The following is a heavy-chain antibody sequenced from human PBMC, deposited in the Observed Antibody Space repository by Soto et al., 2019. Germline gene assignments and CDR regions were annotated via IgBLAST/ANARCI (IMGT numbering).Heavy chain of an antibody. V-gene: IGHV3-49*04. CDR2: IRSKAYGGTT. CDR3: TREGIRYYYDSSGYYTPDY. CDR1: GFTFGDYA. D-gene: IGHD3-22*01. J-gene: IGHJ4*02. Sequence: LRLSCTASGFTFGDYAMSWVRQAPGKGPEWVGFIRSKAYGGTTEYAASVKGRFTISRDDSKSIAYLQMNSLKTEDTAVYYCTREGIRYYYDSSGYYTPDYWGQGTLVTVSS.